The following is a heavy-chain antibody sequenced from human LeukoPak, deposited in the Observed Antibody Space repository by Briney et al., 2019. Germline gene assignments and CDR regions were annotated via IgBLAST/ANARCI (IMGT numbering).Heavy chain of an antibody. CDR2: INHSGST. CDR1: GGSFSGYY. Sequence: SETLSLTCAVYGGSFSGYYWSWIRQPPGKGLEWIGEINHSGSTNYNPSLKSRVTISVDTSKNQFSLKLSSVTAADTAVYYCASTWGSRGVDIWGQGTMVTVSS. D-gene: IGHD7-27*01. V-gene: IGHV4-34*01. CDR3: ASTWGSRGVDI. J-gene: IGHJ3*02.